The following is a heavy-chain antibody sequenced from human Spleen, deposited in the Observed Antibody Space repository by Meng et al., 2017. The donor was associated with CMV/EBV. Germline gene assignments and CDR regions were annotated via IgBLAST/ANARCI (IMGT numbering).Heavy chain of an antibody. D-gene: IGHD2-2*01. CDR1: GFPVQTHY. V-gene: IGHV3-53*05. CDR3: ARDLVVPATIQYYYHNYGMDV. J-gene: IGHJ6*02. CDR2: IYSAGNT. Sequence: ESLMIYSAASGFPVQTHYMSWVRHAPGKGLEWVADIYSAGNTYYEDSVKGRFTISRDNSKNTLSLEMNSLRVEDTAVYYCARDLVVPATIQYYYHNYGMDVWGQGTTVTVSS.